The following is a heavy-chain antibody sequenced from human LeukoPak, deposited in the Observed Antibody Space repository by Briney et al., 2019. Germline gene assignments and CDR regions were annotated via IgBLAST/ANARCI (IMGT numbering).Heavy chain of an antibody. J-gene: IGHJ4*02. CDR3: ARQWVGDYYFDY. CDR1: GGSISSYY. Sequence: SETLSLTCTVPGGSISSYYWGWIRQPPGKGLEWIGSIYYSGSTYYNPSLKSRVTISVDTSKNQFSLKLSSVTAADTAVYYCARQWVGDYYFDYWGQGTLVTVSS. D-gene: IGHD1-26*01. V-gene: IGHV4-39*01. CDR2: IYYSGST.